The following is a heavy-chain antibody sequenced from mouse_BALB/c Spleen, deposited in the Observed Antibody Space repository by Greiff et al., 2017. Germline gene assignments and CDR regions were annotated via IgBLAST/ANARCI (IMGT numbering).Heavy chain of an antibody. CDR3: ARSGLFTTARYFDV. Sequence: QVQLQQSGPELVKPGASVKISCKASGYAFSSSWMNWVKQRPGQGLEWIGRIYPGDGDTNYNGKFKGKATLAADKSSSTAYMQLSSLTSVDSAVYFGARSGLFTTARYFDVWGAGTTVTVSS. CDR1: GYAFSSSW. D-gene: IGHD1-2*01. V-gene: IGHV1-82*01. J-gene: IGHJ1*01. CDR2: IYPGDGDT.